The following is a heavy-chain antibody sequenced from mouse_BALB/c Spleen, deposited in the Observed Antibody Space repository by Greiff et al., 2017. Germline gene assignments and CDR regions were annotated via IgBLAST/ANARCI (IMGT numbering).Heavy chain of an antibody. Sequence: QVQLQQPGAELVKPGTSVKLSCKASGYNFTSYWINWVKLRPGQGLEWIGDIYPGSGSTNYNEKFKSKATLTVDTSSSTAYMQLSSLASEDSALYYCARSGLGNWYFDVWGAGTTVTVSS. CDR3: ARSGLGNWYFDV. V-gene: IGHV1-55*01. CDR1: GYNFTSYW. D-gene: IGHD4-1*01. J-gene: IGHJ1*01. CDR2: IYPGSGST.